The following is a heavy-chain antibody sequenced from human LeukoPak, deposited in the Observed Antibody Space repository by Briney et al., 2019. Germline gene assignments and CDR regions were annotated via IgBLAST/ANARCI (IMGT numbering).Heavy chain of an antibody. J-gene: IGHJ6*03. D-gene: IGHD3-10*01. CDR3: AKALSDYTPMWKGSGSYFGGDYYYMDV. V-gene: IGHV3-7*03. Sequence: GGSLRLSCAGSGLTLGRSWMSWVRQAPGKGLQWVANIKEDESEKDYVDSVKGRFTISRDDAKNSLDLQMNSLRAEDTAVYYCAKALSDYTPMWKGSGSYFGGDYYYMDVWGKGTTVTISS. CDR1: GLTLGRSW. CDR2: IKEDESEK.